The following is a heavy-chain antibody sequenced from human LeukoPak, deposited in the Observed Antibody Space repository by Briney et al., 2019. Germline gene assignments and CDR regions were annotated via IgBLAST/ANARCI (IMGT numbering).Heavy chain of an antibody. CDR1: GFTFSSYS. CDR2: IGSVTTTI. J-gene: IGHJ4*02. CDR3: ARDGSGWIIDQ. V-gene: IGHV3-48*01. D-gene: IGHD6-19*01. Sequence: GGSLRLSCAASGFTFSSYSMNWVRQAPGKGLEWVSYIGSVTTTIYYADSVKGRFTIFRDNSRNSLHLQMNSLRAEDTAVYYCARDGSGWIIDQWGQGTLVTVSS.